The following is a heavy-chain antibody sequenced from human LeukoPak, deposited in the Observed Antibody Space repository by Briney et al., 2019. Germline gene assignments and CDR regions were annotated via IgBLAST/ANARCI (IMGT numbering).Heavy chain of an antibody. J-gene: IGHJ4*02. Sequence: SGTLSLTCAVSGGSISSGNWWSWVRQPPGKGLEWIGYIYYSGSTYYNPSLKSRVTISVDTSKNQFSLKLSSVTAADTAVYYCARDLLNEGNHLDYWGQGTLVTVSS. CDR2: IYYSGST. CDR1: GGSISSGNW. CDR3: ARDLLNEGNHLDY. D-gene: IGHD4-23*01. V-gene: IGHV4-30-4*08.